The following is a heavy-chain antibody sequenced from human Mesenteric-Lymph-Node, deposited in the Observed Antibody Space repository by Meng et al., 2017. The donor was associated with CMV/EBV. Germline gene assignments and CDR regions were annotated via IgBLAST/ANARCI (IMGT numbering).Heavy chain of an antibody. D-gene: IGHD2-15*01. CDR3: ARGEEAIRGDFDY. CDR2: ISLSGTIT. CDR1: GFSFSDNY. Sequence: GESLKISCKASGFSFSDNYMTWIRRAPGKGLELVSYISLSGTITQYAESVKGRFLISRDDPKNSLYLQMNSLRAEDTAVYYCARGEEAIRGDFDYWGQGALVTVSS. V-gene: IGHV3-11*01. J-gene: IGHJ4*02.